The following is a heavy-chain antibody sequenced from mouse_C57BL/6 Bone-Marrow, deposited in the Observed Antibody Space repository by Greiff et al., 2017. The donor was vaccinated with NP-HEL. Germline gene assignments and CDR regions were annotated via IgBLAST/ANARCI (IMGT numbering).Heavy chain of an antibody. CDR3: ARSGNGYVAWFAY. D-gene: IGHD2-2*01. V-gene: IGHV1-59*01. CDR2: IDPSDSYT. J-gene: IGHJ3*01. CDR1: GYTFTSYW. Sequence: VQLQQPGAELVRPGTSVKLSCKASGYTFTSYWMHWVKQRPGQGLEWIGVIDPSDSYTNYNQKFKGKATLTVDTSSSTAYMQLSSLTSEDSAVYYCARSGNGYVAWFAYWGQGTLVTVSA.